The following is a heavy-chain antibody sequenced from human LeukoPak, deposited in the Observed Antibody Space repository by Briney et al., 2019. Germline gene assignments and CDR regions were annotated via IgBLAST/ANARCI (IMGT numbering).Heavy chain of an antibody. D-gene: IGHD1-26*01. V-gene: IGHV4-4*07. Sequence: SETLSLTCTVSGGSISSYYWSWIRQPAGKGLGWIGRIYTSGSTNYNPSLKSRVTMSVDTSKNQFSLKLSSVTAADTAVYYCARVGRSLSGSHYYFDYWGQGTLVTVSS. CDR3: ARVGRSLSGSHYYFDY. CDR1: GGSISSYY. J-gene: IGHJ4*02. CDR2: IYTSGST.